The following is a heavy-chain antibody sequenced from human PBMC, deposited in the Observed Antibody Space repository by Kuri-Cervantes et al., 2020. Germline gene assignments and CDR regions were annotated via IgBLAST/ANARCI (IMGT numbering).Heavy chain of an antibody. Sequence: ASVKVSCKASGYTFTGYYMHWMRQAPGQGLEWMGWINPNSGGTNYAQKFQGRVTMTRDTSISTAFMELSRLRSDDTAVYYYARDSGSGSYPHAFDIWGQETMVTVSS. CDR2: INPNSGGT. J-gene: IGHJ3*02. D-gene: IGHD3-10*01. CDR1: GYTFTGYY. V-gene: IGHV1-2*02. CDR3: ARDSGSGSYPHAFDI.